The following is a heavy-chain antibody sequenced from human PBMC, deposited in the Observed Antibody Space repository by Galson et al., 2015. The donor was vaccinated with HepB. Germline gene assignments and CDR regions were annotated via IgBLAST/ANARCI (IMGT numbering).Heavy chain of an antibody. CDR3: ARLQTTLNYFDS. V-gene: IGHV2-70*01. CDR2: IDWDDDK. CDR1: GFSLNASGMC. Sequence: PALVKPTQTLTLTCTFSGFSLNASGMCVSWIRQPPGKALEWLALIDWDDDKYYTTSLKTRLTISKDTSKNQVVLTLTNVDPVDTATYYCARLQTTLNYFDSWGQGALVTVSS. J-gene: IGHJ4*02. D-gene: IGHD4-17*01.